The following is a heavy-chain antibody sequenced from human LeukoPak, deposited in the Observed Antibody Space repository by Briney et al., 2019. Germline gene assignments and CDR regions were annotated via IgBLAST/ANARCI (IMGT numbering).Heavy chain of an antibody. V-gene: IGHV1-69*04. J-gene: IGHJ4*02. CDR2: IIPIFGIA. Sequence: SVKVSCKASRGTFSSYAISWVRQAPGQGLEGMGRIIPIFGIANYAQKFQGRVTITADKSTSTAYMELSSLRSEDTAVYYCARAVYDSSGYYLWGWGQGTLVTVSS. D-gene: IGHD3-22*01. CDR1: RGTFSSYA. CDR3: ARAVYDSSGYYLWG.